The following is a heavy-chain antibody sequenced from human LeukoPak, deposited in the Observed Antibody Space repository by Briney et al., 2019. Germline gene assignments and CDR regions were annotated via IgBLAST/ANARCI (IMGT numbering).Heavy chain of an antibody. V-gene: IGHV4-59*01. CDR1: GGSISSYY. D-gene: IGHD2-21*02. J-gene: IGHJ4*02. CDR3: ARGGGGDGVQQLHYYFDY. Sequence: SETLSLTCTVSGGSISSYYWSWIRQPPGKGLGWIGYIYYGGSTNYNPSLKSRVTISVDTSKNQFSLKLSSVTAADTAVYYCARGGGGDGVQQLHYYFDYWGQGTLVTVSS. CDR2: IYYGGST.